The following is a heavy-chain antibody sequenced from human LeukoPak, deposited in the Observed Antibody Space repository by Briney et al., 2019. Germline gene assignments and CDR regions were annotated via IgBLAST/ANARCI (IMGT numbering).Heavy chain of an antibody. D-gene: IGHD6-19*01. J-gene: IGHJ4*02. CDR2: ISGSGDST. CDR3: AKDSYSSAWYYFDS. CDR1: GFTFSSYW. V-gene: IGHV3-23*01. Sequence: PGGSLGLSCAASGFTFSSYWMHWVRQAPGKGLEWVSAISGSGDSTHYADSVKGRFTISRDSSKNTLFLQMNSLRADDTAVYYCAKDSYSSAWYYFDSWGQGALVTVSS.